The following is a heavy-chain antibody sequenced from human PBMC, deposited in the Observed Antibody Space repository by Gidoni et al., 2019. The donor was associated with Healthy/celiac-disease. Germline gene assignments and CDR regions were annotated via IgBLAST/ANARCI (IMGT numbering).Heavy chain of an antibody. V-gene: IGHV4-34*01. CDR1: GGSFSGYY. J-gene: IGHJ6*02. D-gene: IGHD3-3*01. Sequence: QVQLQQWGAGLLKPSETLSLTCAVYGGSFSGYYWSWIRQPPGKGLEWIGEINHSGSTNYNPSLKSRVTISVDTSKNQFSLKLSSVTAADTAVYYCARGASFGVVIIRPGGGMDVWGQGTTVTVSS. CDR2: INHSGST. CDR3: ARGASFGVVIIRPGGGMDV.